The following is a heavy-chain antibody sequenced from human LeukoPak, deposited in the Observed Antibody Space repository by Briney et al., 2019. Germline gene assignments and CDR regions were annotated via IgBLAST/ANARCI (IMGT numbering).Heavy chain of an antibody. V-gene: IGHV4-59*01. J-gene: IGHJ3*02. CDR2: IYYTGNS. Sequence: SETLSLTCTVSGGSISNYYWSWIRQPPAKGLGWIGYIYYTGNSNYNPSLKSRVTISVDTFKNQFSLKLSSVTAADTAVYYCARVYGSGYDFRGAFDIWGQGTMVTVSS. CDR3: ARVYGSGYDFRGAFDI. CDR1: GGSISNYY. D-gene: IGHD5-12*01.